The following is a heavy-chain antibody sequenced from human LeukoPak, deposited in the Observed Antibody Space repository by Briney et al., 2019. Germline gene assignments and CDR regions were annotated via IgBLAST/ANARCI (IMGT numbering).Heavy chain of an antibody. J-gene: IGHJ4*02. CDR2: ISAYNGNT. Sequence: GASVKVSCKASGYTFTSYGISWVRQAPGQGLEWMGWISAYNGNTNYARKLQGRVTMTTDTSTSTAYMELRSLRSDDTAVYYCARNTGGPGSYSPPSLDYWGQGTLVTVSS. CDR1: GYTFTSYG. D-gene: IGHD1-26*01. V-gene: IGHV1-18*01. CDR3: ARNTGGPGSYSPPSLDY.